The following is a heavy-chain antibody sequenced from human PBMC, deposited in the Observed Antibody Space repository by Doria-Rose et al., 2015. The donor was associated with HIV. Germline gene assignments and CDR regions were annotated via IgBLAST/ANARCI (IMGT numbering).Heavy chain of an antibody. V-gene: IGHV2-26*01. CDR3: ARIKSSRWYHKYYFDF. CDR2: IFSDDER. D-gene: IGHD6-13*01. CDR1: GVSLSSPGMG. Sequence: QVTLKESGPVLVKPTETLTLTCTVSGVSLSSPGMGVSWIRQPPGKALEWLENIFSDDERSYKTSLKSRLTISRGTSKSQVVLTMTDMDPVDTATYYCARIKSSRWYHKYYFDFWGQGTLVIVSA. J-gene: IGHJ4*02.